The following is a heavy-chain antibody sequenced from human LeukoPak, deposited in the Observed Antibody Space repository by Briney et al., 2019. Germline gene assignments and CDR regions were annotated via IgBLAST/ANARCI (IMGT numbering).Heavy chain of an antibody. Sequence: PGGSLRLSCAASGFTFSSYAMHWVRQAPGKGLEWVAVISYDGSNKYYADSVKGRFTISRDNSKNTLYLQMNSLRAEDTAVYYCARDLYDSSWNHYYYYGMDVWGQGTTVTVSS. J-gene: IGHJ6*02. CDR1: GFTFSSYA. CDR2: ISYDGSNK. V-gene: IGHV3-30-3*01. CDR3: ARDLYDSSWNHYYYYGMDV. D-gene: IGHD3-22*01.